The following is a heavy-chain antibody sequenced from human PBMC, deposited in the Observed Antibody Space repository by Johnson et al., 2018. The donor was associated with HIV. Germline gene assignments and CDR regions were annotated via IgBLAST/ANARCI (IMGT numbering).Heavy chain of an antibody. CDR2: IERNTDGGTT. V-gene: IGHV3-15*04. J-gene: IGHJ3*02. CDR1: GFTFSNAW. D-gene: IGHD7-27*01. Sequence: VQLVESGGGLVKPGGSLRLSCAASGFTFSNAWMRWVRQAPGKGLEWVGRIERNTDGGTTDYAAPVKGRFTISRDDSKNTMYLQMNSLKTEDTAVYYCTTVMGISYDAFDIWGQGTMVTVSS. CDR3: TTVMGISYDAFDI.